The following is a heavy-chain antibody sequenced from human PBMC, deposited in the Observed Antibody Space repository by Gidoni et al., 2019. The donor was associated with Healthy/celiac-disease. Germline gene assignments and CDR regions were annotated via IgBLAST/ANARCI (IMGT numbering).Heavy chain of an antibody. CDR2: IYYSGST. J-gene: IGHJ1*01. CDR3: AREEGDYGGNSYYFQH. CDR1: GGSISSYY. Sequence: QVQLQESGPGLVKPSETLSLTCPVSGGSISSYYWSWIRQPPGKGLEWIGYIYYSGSTNYNPSLKSRVTISVDTSKNQFSLKLSSVTAADTAVYYCAREEGDYGGNSYYFQHWGQGTLVTVSS. D-gene: IGHD4-17*01. V-gene: IGHV4-59*01.